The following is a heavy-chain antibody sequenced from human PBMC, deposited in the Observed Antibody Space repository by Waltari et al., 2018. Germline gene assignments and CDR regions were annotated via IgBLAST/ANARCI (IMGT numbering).Heavy chain of an antibody. D-gene: IGHD3-16*01. CDR1: GFSFRTYS. J-gene: IGHJ4*02. CDR2: ISADSSYR. V-gene: IGHV3-21*01. Sequence: EVQLVESGGGLVKPGGSLGLSCAASGFSFRTYSMNWFRQAPGKGLEWISSISADSSYRHYAESVKGRFTVSRDNAKNSLSLQINSLRAEDTAVYYCASGGWGFYLGYWGQGALVTVSS. CDR3: ASGGWGFYLGY.